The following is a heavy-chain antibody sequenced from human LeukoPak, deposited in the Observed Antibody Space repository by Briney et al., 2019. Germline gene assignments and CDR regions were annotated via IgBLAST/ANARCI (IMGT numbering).Heavy chain of an antibody. Sequence: SETLSLTCTVSGGSISSYYWSWIRQPPGKGLEWIGYIYYSGSTNYNPPLKSRVTISVDTSKNQFSLKLSSVTAADTAVYYCARDGCSSTSCYHWFDPWGQGTLVTVSS. V-gene: IGHV4-59*01. CDR3: ARDGCSSTSCYHWFDP. D-gene: IGHD2-2*01. CDR2: IYYSGST. J-gene: IGHJ5*02. CDR1: GGSISSYY.